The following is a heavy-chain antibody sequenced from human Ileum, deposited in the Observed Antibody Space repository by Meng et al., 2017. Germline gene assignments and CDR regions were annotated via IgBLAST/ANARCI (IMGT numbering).Heavy chain of an antibody. J-gene: IGHJ3*02. CDR2: VSDDGSQK. CDR1: GFPFSSYA. D-gene: IGHD3-10*01. CDR3: ARENYYGSGRLGAPDI. V-gene: IGHV3-30*04. Sequence: GGSLRLSCAASGFPFSSYAMHWVRQAPGKGLEWLAVVSDDGSQKYYADSVKGRLTIARDNSKDTLYLQMNSLRAEDTAVYYCARENYYGSGRLGAPDIWGQGTMVTVSS.